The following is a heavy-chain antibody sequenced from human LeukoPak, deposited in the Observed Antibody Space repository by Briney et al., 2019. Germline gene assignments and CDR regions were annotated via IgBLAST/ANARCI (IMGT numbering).Heavy chain of an antibody. Sequence: GGSLRLSCAASGFTFSNYAMHWVRQAPGKGLEWVSYISTSGTNIYYADSVKGRFTISRDNAKNSLYLQMNSLRAEDTAVFYCARAFRDDYGDVKFDYWGQGTLVTVSS. CDR1: GFTFSNYA. J-gene: IGHJ4*02. CDR2: ISTSGTNI. CDR3: ARAFRDDYGDVKFDY. V-gene: IGHV3-48*03. D-gene: IGHD4-17*01.